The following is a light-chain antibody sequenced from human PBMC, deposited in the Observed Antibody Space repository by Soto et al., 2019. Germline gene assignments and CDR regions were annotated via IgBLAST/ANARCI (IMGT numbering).Light chain of an antibody. Sequence: EIVMTQSPAALSVSPGERATLSCRASQSVGSKLAWYQQKPGRAPRLLIYDASTRATGIPARFSGSGSGTEFTLTISSLQSEDFALYYCQQYNNWPPVTFGQGTRLE. J-gene: IGKJ5*01. CDR1: QSVGSK. V-gene: IGKV3-15*01. CDR3: QQYNNWPPVT. CDR2: DAS.